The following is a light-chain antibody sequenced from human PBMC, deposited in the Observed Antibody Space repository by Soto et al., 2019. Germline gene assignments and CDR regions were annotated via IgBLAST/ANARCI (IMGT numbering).Light chain of an antibody. CDR1: SSDVGGYNY. Sequence: QSALTQPASVSGSPGQSITISCTGTSSDVGGYNYVSWYQHHPGKAPKVMICDVTNRPSGVSDRFSASKSGNTASLTISGLQAEDEADYYCSSYTSSSTMTFGGGTKVTVL. J-gene: IGLJ2*01. CDR3: SSYTSSSTMT. V-gene: IGLV2-14*03. CDR2: DVT.